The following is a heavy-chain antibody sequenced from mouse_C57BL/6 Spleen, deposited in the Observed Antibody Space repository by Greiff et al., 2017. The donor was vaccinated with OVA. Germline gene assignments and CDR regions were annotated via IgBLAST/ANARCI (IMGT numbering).Heavy chain of an antibody. CDR3: ARGPQNAMDY. Sequence: QVQLQQPGAELVKPGASVKLSCKASGYTFTSYWMHWVKQRPGQGLEWIGMFHPNSGSTNYNEKFKSKATLTVDKSSSTAYMQLSSLTSEDSAVYYCARGPQNAMDYWGQGTSVTVSS. CDR1: GYTFTSYW. CDR2: FHPNSGST. J-gene: IGHJ4*01. V-gene: IGHV1-64*01.